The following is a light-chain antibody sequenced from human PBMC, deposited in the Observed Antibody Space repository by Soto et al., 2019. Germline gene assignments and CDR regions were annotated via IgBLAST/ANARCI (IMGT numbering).Light chain of an antibody. CDR3: QQFHSYSRT. V-gene: IGKV1-5*01. Sequence: DIQSTQSPSTVSASVGDRVTITCRASQSVSMWLAWYQQKPGKAPKLLIYDASSLESGVPSRFSGSGSGTEFTLTISSLQPDDFATYYCQQFHSYSRTLGQGTKVDIK. J-gene: IGKJ1*01. CDR1: QSVSMW. CDR2: DAS.